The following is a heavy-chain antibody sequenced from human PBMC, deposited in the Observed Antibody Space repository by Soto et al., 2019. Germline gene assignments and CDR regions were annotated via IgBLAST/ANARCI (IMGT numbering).Heavy chain of an antibody. Sequence: ASVKVSCKASGYTFTSYGISWVRQAPGQGLEWMGWISAYNGNTNYAQKLQGRVTMTTDTSTSTAYMELRSLRSDDTAVYYCARDRSSSWYSVYYYYGMDVWGQGTTVTVS. D-gene: IGHD6-13*01. V-gene: IGHV1-18*01. CDR2: ISAYNGNT. J-gene: IGHJ6*02. CDR1: GYTFTSYG. CDR3: ARDRSSSWYSVYYYYGMDV.